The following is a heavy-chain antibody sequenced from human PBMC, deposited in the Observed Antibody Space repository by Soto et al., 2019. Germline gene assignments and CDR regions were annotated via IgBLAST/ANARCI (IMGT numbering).Heavy chain of an antibody. CDR2: ISYDGSNK. CDR3: AKTAATYYYDSSGYSPYYFDY. J-gene: IGHJ4*02. Sequence: GGSLRLSCAASGFTFSSYGMHWVRQAPGKGLEWVAVISYDGSNKYYADSVKGRFTISRDNSKNTLYLQMNSLRAEDTAVYYCAKTAATYYYDSSGYSPYYFDYWGQGT. D-gene: IGHD3-22*01. CDR1: GFTFSSYG. V-gene: IGHV3-30*18.